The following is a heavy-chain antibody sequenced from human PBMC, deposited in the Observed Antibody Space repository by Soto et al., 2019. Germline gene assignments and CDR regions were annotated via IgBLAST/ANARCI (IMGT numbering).Heavy chain of an antibody. CDR1: GYTFTSYG. V-gene: IGHV1-18*01. CDR3: ARDGIIGFGVVNRYYYYGMDV. Sequence: ASVKVSFTASGYTFTSYGISWVRQAPGQGLEWMGWISAYNGNTNYAQKLQGRVTMTTDTSTSTAYMELRSLRSDDTAVYYCARDGIIGFGVVNRYYYYGMDVWGQGTMVTVSS. D-gene: IGHD3-3*01. CDR2: ISAYNGNT. J-gene: IGHJ6*02.